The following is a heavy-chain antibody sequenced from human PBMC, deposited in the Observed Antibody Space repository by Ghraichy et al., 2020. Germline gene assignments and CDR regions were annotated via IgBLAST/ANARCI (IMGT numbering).Heavy chain of an antibody. V-gene: IGHV4-39*01. CDR3: ARRGTLGYCTNGVCYPSGMDV. Sequence: ESLNISCTVSGGSISSSSYYWGWIRQPPGKGLEWIGSIYYSGSTYYNPSLKSRVTISVDTSKNQFSLKLSSVTAADTAVYYCARRGTLGYCTNGVCYPSGMDVWGQGPRSPSP. D-gene: IGHD2-8*01. J-gene: IGHJ6*02. CDR1: GGSISSSSYY. CDR2: IYYSGST.